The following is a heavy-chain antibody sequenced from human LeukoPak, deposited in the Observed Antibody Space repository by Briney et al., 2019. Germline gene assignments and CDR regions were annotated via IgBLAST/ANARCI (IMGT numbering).Heavy chain of an antibody. Sequence: SETLSLTCTVSGDSISRSSYYWGWIRQPPGKGLEWIGNIYYSGTTYHNPSLKSRVTISVDTSKNQFSLKLSSVTAADTAVYYCARLRDGYNYGYFDYWGQGTPVTVSS. J-gene: IGHJ4*02. CDR3: ARLRDGYNYGYFDY. V-gene: IGHV4-39*01. CDR2: IYYSGTT. D-gene: IGHD5-24*01. CDR1: GDSISRSSYY.